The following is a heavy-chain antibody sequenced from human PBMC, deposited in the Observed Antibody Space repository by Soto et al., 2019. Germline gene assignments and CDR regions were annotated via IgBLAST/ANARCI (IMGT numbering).Heavy chain of an antibody. CDR2: IIPIFGTA. J-gene: IGHJ6*02. D-gene: IGHD3-10*01. CDR1: GGTFSSYA. Sequence: QVQLVQSGAEVKKPGSSVKVSCKASGGTFSSYAISWVRQAPGQGLEWMGGIIPIFGTANYAQKFQGRVTMTADESTSTAYMELSSLRSEDTAVYYCARGGYYGSATPSYGMDVWGQETTVTVSS. CDR3: ARGGYYGSATPSYGMDV. V-gene: IGHV1-69*12.